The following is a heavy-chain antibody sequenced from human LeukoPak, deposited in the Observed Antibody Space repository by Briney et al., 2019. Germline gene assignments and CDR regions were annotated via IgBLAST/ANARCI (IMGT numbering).Heavy chain of an antibody. D-gene: IGHD6-13*01. J-gene: IGHJ3*02. CDR3: AKDYIAAAGRGAAFDI. Sequence: GGSPRLSCAASGFTFSSYAMSWVRQAPGKGLEWVSAISGSGGSTYYADSVKGRFTISRDNSKNTLYLQMNSLRAEDTAVYYCAKDYIAAAGRGAAFDIWGQGTMVTVSS. V-gene: IGHV3-23*01. CDR1: GFTFSSYA. CDR2: ISGSGGST.